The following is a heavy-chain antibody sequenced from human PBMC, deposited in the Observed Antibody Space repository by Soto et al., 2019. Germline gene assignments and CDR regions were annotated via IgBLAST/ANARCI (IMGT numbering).Heavy chain of an antibody. J-gene: IGHJ4*02. D-gene: IGHD2-15*01. CDR3: ARSGSADIVVVAAAQNFFDY. Sequence: QVQLVQSGAEVKKPGSSVKVSCKASGGTFSSYAISWVRQAPGQGLEWMGGIIPIFGTANYAQKFQGRVKIPADESTSTAYVELSSLRSEDTAVYYCARSGSADIVVVAAAQNFFDYWGQGTLVTVSS. CDR1: GGTFSSYA. V-gene: IGHV1-69*01. CDR2: IIPIFGTA.